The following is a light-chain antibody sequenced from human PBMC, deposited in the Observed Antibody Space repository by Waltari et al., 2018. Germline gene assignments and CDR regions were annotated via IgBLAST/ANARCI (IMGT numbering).Light chain of an antibody. CDR2: GAS. V-gene: IGKV3-15*01. J-gene: IGKJ4*01. CDR1: HSVSSN. CDR3: QQYNDWPPLT. Sequence: ETVMTQSPATLSVSPGERATLSGRASHSVSSNLAWYQQKPGQPPRLLSYGASTRATGIPARFSGSGSGTEFTLTISSLQSEDFAVYYCQQYNDWPPLTFGGGTKVEIK.